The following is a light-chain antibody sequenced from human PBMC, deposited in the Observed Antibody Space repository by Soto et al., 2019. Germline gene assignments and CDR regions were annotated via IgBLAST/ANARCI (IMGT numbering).Light chain of an antibody. Sequence: GQRVTITCTPSRSNIWPTSDVHSYQQLPGTAPKLLIHGNTDRPSVVPDRFSGSKSGTSASLAITGLQADDEADYYCQSYDDSLSVHYVFGTGTKVTVL. CDR2: GNT. J-gene: IGLJ1*01. CDR1: RSNIWPTSD. CDR3: QSYDDSLSVHYV. V-gene: IGLV1-40*01.